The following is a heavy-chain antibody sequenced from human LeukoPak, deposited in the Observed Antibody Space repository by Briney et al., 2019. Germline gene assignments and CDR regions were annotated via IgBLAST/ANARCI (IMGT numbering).Heavy chain of an antibody. D-gene: IGHD5-18*01. CDR1: GGSISSYY. Sequence: SETLSLTCTVSGGSISSYYWSWIRQPPGKGLEWIGYIYYSGSTNYNPSLKSRVTISVDTSKNQFSLKMSSVTAADTAVYYCAREDTGVNWFDPWGQGTLVTVSS. CDR3: AREDTGVNWFDP. V-gene: IGHV4-59*01. J-gene: IGHJ5*02. CDR2: IYYSGST.